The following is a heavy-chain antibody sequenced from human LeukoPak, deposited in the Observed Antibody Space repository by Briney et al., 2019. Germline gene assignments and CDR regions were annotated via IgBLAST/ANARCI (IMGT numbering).Heavy chain of an antibody. Sequence: APVKVSCKASGGTFSSYAISWVRQAPGQGLEWMGGIIPIFGTANYAQKFQGRVTITADESTSTAYMELSSLRSEDTAVYYCASTGGSGSYYKPFDYWGQGTLVTVSS. V-gene: IGHV1-69*13. D-gene: IGHD3-10*01. CDR3: ASTGGSGSYYKPFDY. J-gene: IGHJ4*02. CDR2: IIPIFGTA. CDR1: GGTFSSYA.